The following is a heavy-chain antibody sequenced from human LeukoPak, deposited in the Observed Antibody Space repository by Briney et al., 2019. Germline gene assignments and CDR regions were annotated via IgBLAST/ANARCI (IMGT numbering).Heavy chain of an antibody. CDR2: ISYDGSNK. D-gene: IGHD3-10*01. CDR1: GFTFSSYA. CDR3: ARDVALWFGELSYYFDY. J-gene: IGHJ4*02. Sequence: PGRSLRLSCAASGFTFSSYAMHWVRQAPGKGLEWVAVISYDGSNKYYADSVKGRFTIARDNSKNTLYLQMNSLRAEDTAVYYCARDVALWFGELSYYFDYWGQGTLVTVSS. V-gene: IGHV3-30*04.